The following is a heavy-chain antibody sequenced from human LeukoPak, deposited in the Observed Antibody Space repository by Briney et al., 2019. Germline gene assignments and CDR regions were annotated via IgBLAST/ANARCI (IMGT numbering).Heavy chain of an antibody. CDR3: ARDTMIAP. D-gene: IGHD3-22*01. V-gene: IGHV4-39*02. CDR1: GGSISSTSYY. CDR2: IYYTGST. J-gene: IGHJ5*02. Sequence: SETLSLTCTVSGGSISSTSYYWGWIRQPPGKGLEWIGTIYYTGSTYYNPSLKSRVTISADTSRNQFSLKLSSVTAADTAVYYCARDTMIAPWGQGTLVTVSS.